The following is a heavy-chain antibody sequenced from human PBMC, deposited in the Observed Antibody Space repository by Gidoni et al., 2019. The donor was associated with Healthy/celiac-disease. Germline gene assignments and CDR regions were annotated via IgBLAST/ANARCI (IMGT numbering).Heavy chain of an antibody. Sequence: QVQLQESGPGLVKPSETLSLTCTVSGGSISSYYWSWIRQPPGKGLEWIGYIYYSGSTNYNPSLKSRVTISVDTSKNQFSLKLSSVTAADTAVYYCARRRVVRGVITDNWFDPWGQGTLVTVSS. CDR3: ARRRVVRGVITDNWFDP. D-gene: IGHD3-10*01. V-gene: IGHV4-59*08. CDR1: GGSISSYY. J-gene: IGHJ5*02. CDR2: IYYSGST.